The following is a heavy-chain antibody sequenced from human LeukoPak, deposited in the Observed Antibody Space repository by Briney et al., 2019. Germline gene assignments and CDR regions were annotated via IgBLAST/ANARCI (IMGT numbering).Heavy chain of an antibody. Sequence: PSETLSLTCAVYGGSFSGYYWSWIRQPPGKGLEWIGEINHSGSTNYNPSLKSRVTISVDTSKNQFSLKLSSVTAADTAVYYCARFTTMVPEYWGQGTLVTVSS. D-gene: IGHD3-10*01. J-gene: IGHJ4*02. CDR1: GGSFSGYY. CDR3: ARFTTMVPEY. V-gene: IGHV4-34*01. CDR2: INHSGST.